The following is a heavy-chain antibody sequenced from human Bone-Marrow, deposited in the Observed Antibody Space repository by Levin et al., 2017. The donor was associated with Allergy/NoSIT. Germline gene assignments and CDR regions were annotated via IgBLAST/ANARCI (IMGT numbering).Heavy chain of an antibody. D-gene: IGHD7-27*01. CDR1: GFTFSGYD. Sequence: GESLKISCAASGFTFSGYDMSWVRQAPGKGLEWVSSISGGEDSTYYAESVKGRFTISRDNSKNTLYLQMNNLRAEDTAVYHCAKGGISTGGLGYWGQGTLVTVSS. CDR3: AKGGISTGGLGY. J-gene: IGHJ4*02. V-gene: IGHV3-23*01. CDR2: ISGGEDST.